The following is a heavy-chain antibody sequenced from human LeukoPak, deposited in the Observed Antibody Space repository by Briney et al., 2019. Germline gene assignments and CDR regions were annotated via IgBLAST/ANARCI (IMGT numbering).Heavy chain of an antibody. Sequence: ASVKVSCKTPGYTFTNYDINWVRQATGQGLEWMGWMNPNNGNTGYAQKFQGRVTMTRATSISTAYMELSSLTFEDTAVYYCTRSVRNGHIDYWGQGTLVTASS. D-gene: IGHD2-8*01. J-gene: IGHJ4*02. CDR3: TRSVRNGHIDY. CDR1: GYTFTNYD. V-gene: IGHV1-8*01. CDR2: MNPNNGNT.